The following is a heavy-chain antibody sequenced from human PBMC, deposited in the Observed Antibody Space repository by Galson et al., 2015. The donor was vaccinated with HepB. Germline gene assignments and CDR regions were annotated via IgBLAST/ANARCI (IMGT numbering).Heavy chain of an antibody. Sequence: SLRLSCAASGFTFSSYWMSWVRQAPGKGLEWVANIKQDGSEKYYVDSVKGRFTISRDDAKNSLYLQTNSLRAEDTAVYYCARSRGRYCSSTSCPNYYYYYGMDVWGQGTTVTVSS. CDR1: GFTFSSYW. CDR2: IKQDGSEK. J-gene: IGHJ6*02. CDR3: ARSRGRYCSSTSCPNYYYYYGMDV. D-gene: IGHD2-2*01. V-gene: IGHV3-7*03.